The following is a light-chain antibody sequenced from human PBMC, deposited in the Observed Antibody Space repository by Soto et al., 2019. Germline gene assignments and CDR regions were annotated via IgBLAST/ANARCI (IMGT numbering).Light chain of an antibody. V-gene: IGKV1-39*01. CDR1: QSISSY. J-gene: IGKJ5*01. CDR3: QQSYSNTLSP. Sequence: DIQMTQSPSSLSASVGDRVTITCRASQSISSYLNWYQQKPGKAPKLLIYAASSLQSGVPSRCIGSGAGTDFTLTISSLQPEDFATYYWQQSYSNTLSPVGQGTRLESK. CDR2: AAS.